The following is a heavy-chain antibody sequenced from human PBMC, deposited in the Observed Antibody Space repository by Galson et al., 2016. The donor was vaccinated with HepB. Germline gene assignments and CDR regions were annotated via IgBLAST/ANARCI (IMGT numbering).Heavy chain of an antibody. V-gene: IGHV3-21*01. Sequence: SLRLSCAASGFTFSTYNMNWVRRAPGKGLEWVSSISRGSGYIYYADSVKGRFTISRDNAKNSLYLQMNSLRAEDTAVYYCCVDTAMDYVFGYWGQGTLVTVSS. CDR3: CVDTAMDYVFGY. CDR2: ISRGSGYI. J-gene: IGHJ4*02. D-gene: IGHD5-18*01. CDR1: GFTFSTYN.